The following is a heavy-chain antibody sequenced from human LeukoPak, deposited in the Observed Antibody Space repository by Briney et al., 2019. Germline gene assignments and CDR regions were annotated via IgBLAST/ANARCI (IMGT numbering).Heavy chain of an antibody. CDR2: IRQDGREK. J-gene: IGHJ2*01. CDR3: ARAMGRSDTSDWYFDL. V-gene: IGHV3-7*01. Sequence: HPGGSLRLSCAASGFTFSSYWMSWVRQAPGKGLEWVANIRQDGREKYYVESVQGRFTISRDNAKNSLYLQMNSLRVDDTAVYYCARAMGRSDTSDWYFDLWGRGTLVTVSS. D-gene: IGHD2-21*02. CDR1: GFTFSSYW.